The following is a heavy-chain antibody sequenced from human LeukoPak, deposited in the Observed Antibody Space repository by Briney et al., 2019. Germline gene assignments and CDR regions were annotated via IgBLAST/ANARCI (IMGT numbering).Heavy chain of an antibody. D-gene: IGHD6-19*01. J-gene: IGHJ4*02. V-gene: IGHV3-21*01. Sequence: GGSLRLSCAASGFTFSNFGINWVRQAPGKGLEWVSSICSSSSYISYADSVKGRFTISRDNAKNSLDLQMNSLRAEDTAVYYCAIDRYSSGWYIFDYWGQGTLVTVSS. CDR1: GFTFSNFG. CDR2: ICSSSSYI. CDR3: AIDRYSSGWYIFDY.